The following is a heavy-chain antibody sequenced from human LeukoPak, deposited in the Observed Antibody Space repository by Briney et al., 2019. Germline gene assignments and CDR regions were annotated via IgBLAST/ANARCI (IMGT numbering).Heavy chain of an antibody. J-gene: IGHJ3*02. CDR3: ATQYYYDSSGYDAFDI. D-gene: IGHD3-22*01. Sequence: GGSLRLSCAASGFTVSSNYMSWVRQAPGKGLEWVSVIYSGGSTYYADSVKGRFTISRHNSKNTLYLQMNSLRAEHTAVYYCATQYYYDSSGYDAFDIWGQGTMVTVSS. V-gene: IGHV3-53*04. CDR1: GFTVSSNY. CDR2: IYSGGST.